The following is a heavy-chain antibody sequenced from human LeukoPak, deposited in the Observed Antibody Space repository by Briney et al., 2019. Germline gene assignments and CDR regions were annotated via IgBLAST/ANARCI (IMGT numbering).Heavy chain of an antibody. CDR3: ARGPHYYDSSGYYPLWYFDY. CDR1: GYTFTSYY. CDR2: IIPIFGTA. D-gene: IGHD3-22*01. Sequence: GASVKVSCKASGYTFTSYYMHWVRQAPGQGLEWMGGIIPIFGTANYAQKFQGRVTITADESTSTAYMELSSLRSEDTAVYYCARGPHYYDSSGYYPLWYFDYWGQGTLVTVSS. J-gene: IGHJ4*02. V-gene: IGHV1-69*13.